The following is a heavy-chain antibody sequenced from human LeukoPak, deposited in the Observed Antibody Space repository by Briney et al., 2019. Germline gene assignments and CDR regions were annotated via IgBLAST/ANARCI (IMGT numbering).Heavy chain of an antibody. CDR3: ARGEGP. CDR1: GGSISSGDYS. J-gene: IGHJ5*02. Sequence: PSETLSLTCVVSGGSISSGDYSWNWIRQPPGKGLEWIGHIFYSGTTDYNPSLKSRITILLDTSKNQFSLTLSSVTAADTAMYYCARGEGPWGQGTLITVSS. V-gene: IGHV4-30-4*07. CDR2: IFYSGTT.